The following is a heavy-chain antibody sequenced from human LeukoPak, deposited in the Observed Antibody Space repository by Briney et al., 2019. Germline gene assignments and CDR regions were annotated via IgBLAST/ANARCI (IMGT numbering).Heavy chain of an antibody. CDR3: ANWYCSSTSCYAD. CDR1: GYTFTGYY. CDR2: INPNSGGT. J-gene: IGHJ4*02. V-gene: IGHV1-2*06. D-gene: IGHD2-2*01. Sequence: ASVKVSCKASGYTFTGYYMHWVRQPPGQGLEWMGRINPNSGGTNYAQKFQGRVTMTRDTSISTAYMELSRLRSDDTAVYYCANWYCSSTSCYADWGQGTLVTVSS.